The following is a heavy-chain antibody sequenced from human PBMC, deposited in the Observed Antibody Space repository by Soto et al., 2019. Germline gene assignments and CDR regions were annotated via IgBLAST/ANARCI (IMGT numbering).Heavy chain of an antibody. CDR2: INHRGSN. CDR3: ARGGSSDWQVAFDI. J-gene: IGHJ3*02. V-gene: IGHV4-34*01. Sequence: QLQQWGAGPLKASETLSLTCVVSGGSFSTYYYNWLRQSPGKGLEWIGEINHRGSNNYSPSLKSRLTMSLDTSKNQFSLNLTSVTAADTAVYYCARGGSSDWQVAFDIWGQGTMVTVSS. D-gene: IGHD6-19*01. CDR1: GGSFSTYY.